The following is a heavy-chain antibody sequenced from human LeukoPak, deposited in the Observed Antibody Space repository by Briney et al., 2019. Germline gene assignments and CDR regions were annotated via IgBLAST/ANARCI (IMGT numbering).Heavy chain of an antibody. D-gene: IGHD6-6*01. CDR1: GFTFSSYA. Sequence: HTGGSPRLSCAASGFTFSSYAMSWVRQAPGKGLEWVSAISGSGGSTYYADSVKGRFTISRDNSKNTLYLQMNSLRAEDTAVYYCAKAGIAARGYYFDYWGQGTLVTVSS. V-gene: IGHV3-23*01. CDR2: ISGSGGST. CDR3: AKAGIAARGYYFDY. J-gene: IGHJ4*02.